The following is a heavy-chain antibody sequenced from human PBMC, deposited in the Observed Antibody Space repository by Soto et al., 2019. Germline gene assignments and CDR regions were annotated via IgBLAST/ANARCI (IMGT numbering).Heavy chain of an antibody. CDR1: GGSISSGDYY. V-gene: IGHV4-30-4*01. CDR3: ARVDYCSSTSCYNSGFDP. J-gene: IGHJ5*02. D-gene: IGHD2-2*01. CDR2: IYYSGST. Sequence: ASETLSLTCTVSGGSISSGDYYWSWIRQPPGKGLEWIGYIYYSGSTYYNPSLKSRVTISVGTSKNQFSLKLSSVTAADTAVYYCARVDYCSSTSCYNSGFDPWGQGTLVTVSS.